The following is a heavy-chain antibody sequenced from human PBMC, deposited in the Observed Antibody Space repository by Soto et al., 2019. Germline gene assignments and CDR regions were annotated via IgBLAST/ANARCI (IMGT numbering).Heavy chain of an antibody. Sequence: SETLSLTCSVSGDSISGCDYFWGWVRQPPGKGLAWIGSVCSSGTTYYNPSLKSRVTISVDTPNNQFSLSLTSVTAADTAVYFCGRHRRETRTYAQPLDNWGQGILVTVSS. CDR3: GRHRRETRTYAQPLDN. V-gene: IGHV4-39*01. CDR1: GDSISGCDYF. D-gene: IGHD1-7*01. CDR2: VCSSGTT. J-gene: IGHJ4*02.